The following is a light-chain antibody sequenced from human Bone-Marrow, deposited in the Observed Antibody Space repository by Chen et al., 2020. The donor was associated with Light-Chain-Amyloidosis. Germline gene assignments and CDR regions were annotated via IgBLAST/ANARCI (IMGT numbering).Light chain of an antibody. CDR2: KDS. V-gene: IGLV3-25*03. CDR3: QSADSSGHSK. CDR1: ALPKQY. J-gene: IGLJ3*02. Sequence: SYELTQPPSVSVSPGQTARITCSGDALPKQYAYWYQQKPGQAPVLVIYKDSERPSGIPERFSGSSSGTTVTLTISGVQAEDEADYYCQSADSSGHSKFGGGTKLTVL.